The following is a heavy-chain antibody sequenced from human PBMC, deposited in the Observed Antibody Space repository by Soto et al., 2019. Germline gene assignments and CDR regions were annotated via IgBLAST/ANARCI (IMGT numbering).Heavy chain of an antibody. V-gene: IGHV4-59*01. J-gene: IGHJ4*02. D-gene: IGHD2-15*01. CDR3: ARGGYCSGGSCYWFFDY. CDR1: GGSISSYY. Sequence: SETLSITCTVSGGSISSYYWSWIRQPPGKGLEWIGYIYYSGSTNYNPSLKSRVTISVDTSKNQFSLKLSSVTAADTAVYYCARGGYCSGGSCYWFFDYWGQGTLVTVSS. CDR2: IYYSGST.